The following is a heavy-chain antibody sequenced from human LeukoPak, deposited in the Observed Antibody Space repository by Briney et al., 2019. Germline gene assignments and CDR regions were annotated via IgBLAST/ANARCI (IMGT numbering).Heavy chain of an antibody. Sequence: SETLSLTCTVSGGSISSYYWSWIRQPAGKGLEWIGRIYTSGSTNYNPSLKSRVTISVDTSKNQFSLKLTSVTAADTAVYYCARLYSGNFLGDYWGQGTLVTVSS. J-gene: IGHJ4*02. CDR2: IYTSGST. V-gene: IGHV4-4*07. CDR3: ARLYSGNFLGDY. CDR1: GGSISSYY. D-gene: IGHD1-26*01.